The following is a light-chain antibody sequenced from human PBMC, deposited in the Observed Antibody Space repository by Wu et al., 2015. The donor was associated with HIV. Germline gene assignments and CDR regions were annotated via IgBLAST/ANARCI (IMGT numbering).Light chain of an antibody. V-gene: IGKV3-15*01. CDR1: QSVSSN. Sequence: EIVMTQSPATLSVSPGERATLSCRASQSVSSNLAWYQQKPGQAPRLIIYGASTRASGIPARFSGSGSGTEFTLTISSMQSEDFAVYYCQQYNKYYTFGQGTKLEIK. CDR2: GAS. J-gene: IGKJ2*01. CDR3: QQYNKYYT.